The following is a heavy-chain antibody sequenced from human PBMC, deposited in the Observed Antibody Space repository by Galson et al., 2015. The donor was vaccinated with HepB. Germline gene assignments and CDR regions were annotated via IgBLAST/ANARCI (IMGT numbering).Heavy chain of an antibody. D-gene: IGHD5-18*01. CDR3: ARAAGDSSTYANDY. J-gene: IGHJ4*02. V-gene: IGHV4-39*07. CDR1: GASTSSSLYY. CDR2: IYYTGNT. Sequence: TLSLTCTVSGASTSSSLYYWVWIRQPPEKGLEWIGSIYYTGNTYYTSSLKSRVTISMDMSKNQFSLKVNSVTAADTAVYYCARAAGDSSTYANDYWGQGTLVTVSS.